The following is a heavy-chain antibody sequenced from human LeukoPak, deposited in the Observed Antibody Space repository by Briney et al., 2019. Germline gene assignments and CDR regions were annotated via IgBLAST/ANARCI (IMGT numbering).Heavy chain of an antibody. D-gene: IGHD5-18*01. V-gene: IGHV4-59*01. CDR1: GGSISSYY. Sequence: XETLSLTCTVSGGSISSYYWSWIRQPPGKGLEWIGYIYYSGSTNYNPSLKSRVTISVDTSKNQFSLKLSSVTAADTAVYYCASGGYSYGYNVYWGQGTLVTVSS. CDR2: IYYSGST. J-gene: IGHJ4*02. CDR3: ASGGYSYGYNVY.